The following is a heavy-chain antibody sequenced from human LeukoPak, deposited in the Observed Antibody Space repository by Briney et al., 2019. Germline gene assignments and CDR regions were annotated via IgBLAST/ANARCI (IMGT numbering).Heavy chain of an antibody. V-gene: IGHV1-69*04. CDR1: AGTFSSYA. Sequence: ASVKVSCKASAGTFSSYAISLVRQAPGQGLEWMGRIIPILGIANYAQKFQGRVTITADKSTSTAYMELSSLRSEDTAVYYCARDSWGGIVATTFDYWGQGTLVTVSS. CDR3: ARDSWGGIVATTFDY. D-gene: IGHD5-12*01. J-gene: IGHJ4*02. CDR2: IIPILGIA.